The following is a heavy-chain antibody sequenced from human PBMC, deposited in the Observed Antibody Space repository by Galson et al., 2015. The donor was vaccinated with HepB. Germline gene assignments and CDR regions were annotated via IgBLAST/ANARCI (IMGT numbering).Heavy chain of an antibody. CDR1: GGTFSSYA. J-gene: IGHJ4*02. V-gene: IGHV1-69*13. CDR2: IIPIFGTA. CDR3: ASEGGGPGYDSNGDYSLYFDY. D-gene: IGHD3-22*01. Sequence: SVKVSCKASGGTFSSYAISWVRQAPGQGLEWMGGIIPIFGTANYAQKFQGRVTITADESKSTAYMELSSLGSEDTAVYYCASEGGGPGYDSNGDYSLYFDYWAREPWSPSPQ.